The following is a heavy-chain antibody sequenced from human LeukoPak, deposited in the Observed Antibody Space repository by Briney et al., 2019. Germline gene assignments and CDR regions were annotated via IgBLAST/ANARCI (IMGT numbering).Heavy chain of an antibody. V-gene: IGHV1-46*01. CDR3: ARYGDWNHDFDY. Sequence: ASVKVSCKASGYTFTGYYIHWVRQAPGQGLEWMGIISPSGGTTNFAQKFQGRVTMTRDTSTSTVYMELNSLRSEDTAVYYCARYGDWNHDFDYWGQGTLVTVSS. J-gene: IGHJ4*02. CDR1: GYTFTGYY. D-gene: IGHD1-1*01. CDR2: ISPSGGTT.